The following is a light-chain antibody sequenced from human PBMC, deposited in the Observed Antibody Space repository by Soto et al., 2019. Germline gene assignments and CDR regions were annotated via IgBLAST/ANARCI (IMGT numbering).Light chain of an antibody. CDR3: QPYDGSART. CDR1: QGVTSNH. Sequence: ENVLTQSPGTVSLSPGERATLSCRASQGVTSNHLAWYQQKPGQAPRLLIYGVFNRATGIPDRFSGSGSGTEFTLTIARLEPEDSAVYFCQPYDGSARTFGQGTKLEIK. CDR2: GVF. V-gene: IGKV3-20*01. J-gene: IGKJ2*01.